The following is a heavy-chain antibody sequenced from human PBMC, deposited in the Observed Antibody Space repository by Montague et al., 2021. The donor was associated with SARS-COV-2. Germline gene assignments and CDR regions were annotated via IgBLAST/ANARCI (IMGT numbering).Heavy chain of an antibody. J-gene: IGHJ4*02. CDR2: INWDGDST. CDR3: ARDRYSISPYFDY. V-gene: IGHV3-20*04. Sequence: SLRLSCAASGFIFDNYGMSWVRRVPGKGLEWVSNINWDGDSTGHADSVKGRFTISRDNAKNSLSLQMNSLRAEDTALYYCARDRYSISPYFDYWGQGILVTVSS. D-gene: IGHD6-6*01. CDR1: GFIFDNYG.